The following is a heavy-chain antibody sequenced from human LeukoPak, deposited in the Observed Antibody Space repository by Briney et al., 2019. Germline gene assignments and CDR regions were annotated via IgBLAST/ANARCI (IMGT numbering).Heavy chain of an antibody. CDR1: GYTFTSYG. Sequence: ASVKVSCKASGYTFTSYGISWVLQAPGQGLEWMGWISAYNGNTNYAQKLQGRVTMTTDTSTSTAYMELWSLRSDDTAVYYCVRESVLLWFGELYTHDAFDIWGQGTMVTVSS. J-gene: IGHJ3*02. CDR2: ISAYNGNT. V-gene: IGHV1-18*01. CDR3: VRESVLLWFGELYTHDAFDI. D-gene: IGHD3-10*01.